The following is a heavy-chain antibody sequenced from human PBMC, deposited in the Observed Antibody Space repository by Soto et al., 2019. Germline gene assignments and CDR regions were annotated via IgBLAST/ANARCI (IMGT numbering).Heavy chain of an antibody. Sequence: ASVKVACKASGYTFTSYAIHWVRQAPGQGLEWMGWINPNSGGTNYAQKFQGWVTMTRDTSISTAYMELSRLRSDDTAVYYCARDRYSSGWYVNHVIYYYYGMDVWGQGTTVTVSS. CDR3: ARDRYSSGWYVNHVIYYYYGMDV. J-gene: IGHJ6*02. CDR2: INPNSGGT. D-gene: IGHD6-19*01. V-gene: IGHV1-2*04. CDR1: GYTFTSYA.